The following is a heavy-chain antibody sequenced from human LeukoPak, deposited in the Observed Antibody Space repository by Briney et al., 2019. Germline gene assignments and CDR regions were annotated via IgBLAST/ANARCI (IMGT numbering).Heavy chain of an antibody. CDR2: ISRDGSNQ. CDR3: AKRGGSNDLDY. D-gene: IGHD1-26*01. V-gene: IGHV3-30*18. Sequence: GGSLRLSCAASAFTFSNYGMHWVRQAPPKGLEWVALISRDGSNQYYADSVKGRFTISRDNSANTLYLQMNSLRAEDTAVYYCAKRGGSNDLDYWGQGTLVTVSS. CDR1: AFTFSNYG. J-gene: IGHJ4*02.